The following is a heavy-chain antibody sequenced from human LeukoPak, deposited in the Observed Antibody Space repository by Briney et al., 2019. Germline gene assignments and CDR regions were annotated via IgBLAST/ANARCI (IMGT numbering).Heavy chain of an antibody. CDR1: GYTFTGYY. Sequence: GASVKVSCKASGYTFTGYYIHWVRQAPGEGLEWMGWINPNGGGTSYAQKFQGRVTMTGDTSISTAYMDLSRLRSDDTAVCYCARVGAGNCCFFNYWGQGTLVTVSS. J-gene: IGHJ4*02. D-gene: IGHD2-15*01. CDR3: ARVGAGNCCFFNY. CDR2: INPNGGGT. V-gene: IGHV1-2*02.